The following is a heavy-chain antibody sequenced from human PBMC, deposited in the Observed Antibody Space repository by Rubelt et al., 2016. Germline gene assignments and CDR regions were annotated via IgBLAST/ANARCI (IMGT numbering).Heavy chain of an antibody. Sequence: QVQLQQWGAGLLKPSETLSLTCAVYGGSFSSYFWTWIRQSPGKGLEWIGEIDQSGSTNYNPSLKSRVTISIDTSKNQFSLNLSSVTAADTAMYYCGRVPGEYCSGGSCLGDIWGQGTLVTVSS. V-gene: IGHV4-34*01. CDR1: GGSFSSYF. CDR2: IDQSGST. J-gene: IGHJ3*02. D-gene: IGHD2-15*01. CDR3: GRVPGEYCSGGSCLGDI.